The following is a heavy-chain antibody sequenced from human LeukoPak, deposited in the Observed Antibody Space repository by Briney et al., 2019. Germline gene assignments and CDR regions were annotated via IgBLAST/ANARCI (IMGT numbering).Heavy chain of an antibody. CDR1: GFTFSSYG. D-gene: IGHD2-15*01. V-gene: IGHV3-30*02. J-gene: IGHJ5*02. CDR2: IRYDGSNK. CDR3: AKDFSGVDWWFDP. Sequence: GGSLRLSCAASGFTFSSYGMHWVRQAPGKGLEWVAFIRYDGSNKYYADSVKGRFTISRDNSKNTLYLQMNSLRAEDTAVYYCAKDFSGVDWWFDPWGQGTLVTVSS.